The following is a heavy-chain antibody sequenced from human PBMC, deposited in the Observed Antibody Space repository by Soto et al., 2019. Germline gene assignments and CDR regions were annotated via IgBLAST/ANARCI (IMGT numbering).Heavy chain of an antibody. Sequence: GGSLRLSCAASGFTFSSYAMHWVRQAPGKGLEWVAVISYDGSNKYYADSVKGRFTISRDNSKNTLFLQMNSLRAEDTVLYCVARGVTGGVLVGDAFDIWGQGTMVTVSS. J-gene: IGHJ3*02. CDR1: GFTFSSYA. CDR3: ARGVTGGVLVGDAFDI. CDR2: ISYDGSNK. V-gene: IGHV3-30*04. D-gene: IGHD7-27*01.